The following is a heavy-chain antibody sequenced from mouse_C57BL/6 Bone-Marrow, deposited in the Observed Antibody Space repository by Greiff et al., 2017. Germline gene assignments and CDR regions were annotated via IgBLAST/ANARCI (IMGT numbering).Heavy chain of an antibody. CDR3: ASLDYYGCGYPPWFAY. V-gene: IGHV5-9*01. Sequence: EVMLVESGGGLVKPGGSLKLSCAASGFTFSSYTMSWVRQTPEKRLEWVATISGGGGNTYYPDSVKGRFTISRDNAKNTLYLKMSSLRSEDTALYYCASLDYYGCGYPPWFAYWGQGTLVTVSA. J-gene: IGHJ3*01. D-gene: IGHD1-1*01. CDR1: GFTFSSYT. CDR2: ISGGGGNT.